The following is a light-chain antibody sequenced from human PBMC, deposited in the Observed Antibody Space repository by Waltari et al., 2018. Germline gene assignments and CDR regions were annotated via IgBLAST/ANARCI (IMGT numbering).Light chain of an antibody. Sequence: QSALTPPASVSGSPGQSITISCTATTSDVGYYNLVSWYQHHPGKTPKLIIYEVIKRPSGISNRFSGSKSGKTASLTISGLQAEDEADYYCCSYAGSTTLFGGGTKLTVL. J-gene: IGLJ2*01. CDR3: CSYAGSTTL. CDR2: EVI. V-gene: IGLV2-23*02. CDR1: TSDVGYYNL.